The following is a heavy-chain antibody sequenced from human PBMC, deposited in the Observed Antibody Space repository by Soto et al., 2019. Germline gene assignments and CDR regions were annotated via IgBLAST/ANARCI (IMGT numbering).Heavy chain of an antibody. Sequence: SETLSLTCTVSGGSISSSSYYWGWIRRPPGKGLEWIGSIYYSGSTYYNPSLKSRVTISVDTSKNQFSLKLSSVTAADTAVYYCARAPMVRGVIIRTFDYWGQGTLVTVSS. CDR3: ARAPMVRGVIIRTFDY. V-gene: IGHV4-39*01. CDR1: GGSISSSSYY. CDR2: IYYSGST. J-gene: IGHJ4*02. D-gene: IGHD3-10*01.